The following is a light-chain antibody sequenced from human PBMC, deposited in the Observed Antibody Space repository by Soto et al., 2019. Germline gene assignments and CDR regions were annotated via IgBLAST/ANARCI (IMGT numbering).Light chain of an antibody. V-gene: IGKV1-5*01. Sequence: DIQMTQSPSTLSASVGDRVTITCRASQSINIWLAWYQQKAGKAPKLLIYDASTLENRVPVRFSGSGSGTEFTLTISGLQPDDFATYYCQQYNTYLYTFGQGTKLEIK. CDR1: QSINIW. CDR2: DAS. J-gene: IGKJ2*01. CDR3: QQYNTYLYT.